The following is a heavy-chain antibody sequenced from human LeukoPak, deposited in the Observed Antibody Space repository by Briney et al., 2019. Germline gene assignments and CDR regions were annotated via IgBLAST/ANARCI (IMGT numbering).Heavy chain of an antibody. CDR1: GFTFSRYS. Sequence: GGSLRLSCAASGFTFSRYSMNWVRQAPGKGLEWVSSISISSSYIYYADAVKGRFTMSRDNAKNSLYLQVNSLRAEDTAVYYCARGSRLGVGERDAFDIWGQGTMVTVSS. D-gene: IGHD3-3*01. CDR3: ARGSRLGVGERDAFDI. V-gene: IGHV3-21*01. CDR2: ISISSSYI. J-gene: IGHJ3*02.